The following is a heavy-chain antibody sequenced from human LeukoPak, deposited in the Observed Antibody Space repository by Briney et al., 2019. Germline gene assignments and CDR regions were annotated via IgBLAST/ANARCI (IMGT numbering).Heavy chain of an antibody. J-gene: IGHJ6*03. V-gene: IGHV3-23*01. CDR2: ISGSGGST. D-gene: IGHD3-10*01. Sequence: GGSLRLSCAASGFTFSSYAMSWVRQAPGKGLEWVSAISGSGGSTYYADSVKGRFTISRDNSKNTLYLQMNSLRAEDTAVYYCAREPYYPSSYYYYMDVWGKGTTVTVSS. CDR3: AREPYYPSSYYYYMDV. CDR1: GFTFSSYA.